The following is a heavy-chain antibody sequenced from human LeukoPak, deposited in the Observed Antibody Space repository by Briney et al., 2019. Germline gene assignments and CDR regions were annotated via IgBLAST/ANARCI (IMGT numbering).Heavy chain of an antibody. D-gene: IGHD1-26*01. CDR2: ISGDGGST. V-gene: IGHV3-43*02. J-gene: IGHJ4*02. CDR3: AKGSVGPGPSYYFDY. CDR1: GFTFDDYA. Sequence: SGGSLRLSCAASGFTFDDYAMHWVRQAPGKGLEWVSLISGDGGSTYYADSVKGRFTISRDNSKNSLYLQMNSLRTEDTALYYCAKGSVGPGPSYYFDYWGQGTLVTVSS.